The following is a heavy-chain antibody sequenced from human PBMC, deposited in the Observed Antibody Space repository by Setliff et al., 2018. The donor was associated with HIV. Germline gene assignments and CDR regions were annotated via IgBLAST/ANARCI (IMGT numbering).Heavy chain of an antibody. J-gene: IGHJ4*02. CDR3: ARHLAMGGIQLWFVDDYFDY. Sequence: SETLSLTCAVSGYSISSGYYWTWIRQPAGKRLERIGRLYTSGSTNYNPSLKSRVTISVDRSKNQFSLKLSSVTAADTAVYYCARHLAMGGIQLWFVDDYFDYWGQGTLVTVSS. CDR1: GYSISSGYY. CDR2: LYTSGST. D-gene: IGHD5-18*01. V-gene: IGHV4-61*02.